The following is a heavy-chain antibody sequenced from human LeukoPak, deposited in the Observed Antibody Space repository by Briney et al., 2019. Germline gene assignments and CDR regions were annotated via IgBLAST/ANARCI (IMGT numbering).Heavy chain of an antibody. J-gene: IGHJ4*02. V-gene: IGHV1-24*01. CDR2: FDPEDGET. CDR3: ATGGYYGSGSYTHDY. CDR1: GYTFTSYD. D-gene: IGHD3-10*01. Sequence: ASVKVSCKASGYTFTSYDINWVRQAPGKGLEWMGGFDPEDGETIYAQKFQGRVTMTEDTSTDTAYMELSSLRSEDTAVYYCATGGYYGSGSYTHDYWGQGTLVTVSS.